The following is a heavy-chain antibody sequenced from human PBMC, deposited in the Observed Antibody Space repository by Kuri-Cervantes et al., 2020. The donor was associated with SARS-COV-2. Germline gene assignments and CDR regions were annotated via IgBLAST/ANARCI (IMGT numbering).Heavy chain of an antibody. V-gene: IGHV4-34*01. CDR3: ARGGLFGY. CDR2: INHSGST. D-gene: IGHD2-21*01. CDR1: GGSFSGYY. J-gene: IGHJ4*02. Sequence: SETLSLTCAVYGGSFSGYYWSWIRQPPGKGLEWIGEINHSGSTNYNPSLKSRVTISVDTSKNQFSLKLSSVTAADTAVYYCARGGLFGYWGQGTLVTVSS.